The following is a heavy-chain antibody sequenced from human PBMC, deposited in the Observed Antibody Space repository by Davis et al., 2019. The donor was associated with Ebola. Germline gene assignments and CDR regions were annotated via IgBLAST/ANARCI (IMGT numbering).Heavy chain of an antibody. CDR2: IDWDDDK. D-gene: IGHD6-13*01. CDR3: ARILMGSYSSSWYDY. V-gene: IGHV2-70*11. Sequence: SGPTLVKPTQTLTLTCTFSGFSLSTSGMCVSWIRQPPGKALEWLARIDWDDDKYYSTSLKTRLTISKDTSKNQVVLTMTNMDPVDTATYYCARILMGSYSSSWYDYWGQGTLVTVSS. CDR1: GFSLSTSGMC. J-gene: IGHJ4*02.